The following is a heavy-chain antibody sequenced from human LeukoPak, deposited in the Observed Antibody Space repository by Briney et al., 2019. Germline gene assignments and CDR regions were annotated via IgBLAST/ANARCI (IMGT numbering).Heavy chain of an antibody. CDR2: VSGVGGST. Sequence: PGGSLILSCAASGFIFRNYAMTWVRQAPGKGLEWVSAVSGVGGSTYYADSVKGRFTISRDNSKSTLCLQMNSLSAEDTAVYYCAKRTVGEGPPFDYWGQGTLVTVSS. D-gene: IGHD3-16*01. CDR1: GFIFRNYA. V-gene: IGHV3-23*01. CDR3: AKRTVGEGPPFDY. J-gene: IGHJ4*02.